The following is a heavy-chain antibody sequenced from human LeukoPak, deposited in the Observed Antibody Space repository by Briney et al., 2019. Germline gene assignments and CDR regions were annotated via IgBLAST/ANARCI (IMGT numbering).Heavy chain of an antibody. D-gene: IGHD3-22*01. CDR1: GFTFSSYA. V-gene: IGHV3-23*01. CDR2: ISGSGGST. J-gene: IGHJ4*02. Sequence: GGSLRLSCAASGFTFSSYAMSWVRQAPGKGLEWASAISGSGGSTYYADSVKGRFTISRDNSKNTLYLQMNSLRAEDTAVYYCAKEAQYYDSSGYKGLDYWGQGTLVTVSS. CDR3: AKEAQYYDSSGYKGLDY.